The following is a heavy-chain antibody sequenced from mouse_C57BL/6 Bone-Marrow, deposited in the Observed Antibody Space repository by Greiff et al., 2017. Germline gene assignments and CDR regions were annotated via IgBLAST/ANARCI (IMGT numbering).Heavy chain of an antibody. CDR1: GFTFRNYW. Sequence: EVQGVESGGGLVQPGGSMKLSCVASGFTFRNYWMNWVRQCPEKGLEWVAQISFKSNNYATHYEESVKGRFTTSRDDSKSSAYQQMNNFRAEDTGIYYCTEGGYYGYWGQGTTLTVSS. D-gene: IGHD2-3*01. V-gene: IGHV6-3*01. CDR2: ISFKSNNYAT. J-gene: IGHJ2*01. CDR3: TEGGYYGY.